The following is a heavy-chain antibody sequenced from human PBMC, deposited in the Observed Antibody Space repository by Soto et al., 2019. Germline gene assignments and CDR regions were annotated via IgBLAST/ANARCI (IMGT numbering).Heavy chain of an antibody. V-gene: IGHV4-39*01. J-gene: IGHJ2*01. CDR2: IYYSGST. CDR1: GGSISSSSYY. CDR3: ARLGTVTTNWYFDL. D-gene: IGHD4-17*01. Sequence: QLQLQESGPGLVKPSETLSLTCTVSGGSISSSSYYWGWIRQPPGKGLEWIGSIYYSGSTYYNPSLKSRVTISVDTSKNQFSLKLSSVTAADTAVYYCARLGTVTTNWYFDLWGRGTLVTVSS.